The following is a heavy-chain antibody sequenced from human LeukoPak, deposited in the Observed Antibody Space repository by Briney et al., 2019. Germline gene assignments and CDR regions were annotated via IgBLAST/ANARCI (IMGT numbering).Heavy chain of an antibody. CDR3: ARGDCSSTSCYAYYFDY. Sequence: ASVKVSCKASGGTFSSYAISWVRLAPGQGLEWMGGIIPIFGTANYAQKFQGRVTITADKSTSTAYMELSSLRSEDTAVYYCARGDCSSTSCYAYYFDYWGQGTLVTVSS. J-gene: IGHJ4*02. D-gene: IGHD2-2*01. V-gene: IGHV1-69*06. CDR1: GGTFSSYA. CDR2: IIPIFGTA.